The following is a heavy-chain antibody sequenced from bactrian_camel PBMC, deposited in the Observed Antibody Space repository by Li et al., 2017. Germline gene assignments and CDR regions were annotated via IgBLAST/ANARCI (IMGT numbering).Heavy chain of an antibody. CDR3: AAFCSGGYWSFKY. J-gene: IGHJ4*01. CDR2: IVSDGRT. D-gene: IGHD2*01. Sequence: HVQLVESGGGSVQAGGSLRLSCSPPEDTRSLYCMGWFRQAQGKAREGVAGIVSDGRTSYADVVKGRFTISRDDANNTLLLQMTSLKPEDTAMYYCAAFCSGGYWSFKYWGQGTQVTVS. CDR1: EDTRSLYC. V-gene: IGHV3S57*01.